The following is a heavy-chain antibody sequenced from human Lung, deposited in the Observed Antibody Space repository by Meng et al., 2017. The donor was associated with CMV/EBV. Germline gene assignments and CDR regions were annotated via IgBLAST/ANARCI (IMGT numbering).Heavy chain of an antibody. CDR1: GFTFSNYA. Sequence: XCAASGFTFSNYAMHWVRQAPGKGLEWVAIISYDGKTYDRSNKYYADSVKGRFTISRDNSKNTLYLQMSNLRTDDTAVYYCARDRILDFWSGYPRGYYGIDVXRQGXTVTVSS. D-gene: IGHD3-3*01. J-gene: IGHJ6*02. CDR2: ISYDGKTYDRSNK. CDR3: ARDRILDFWSGYPRGYYGIDV. V-gene: IGHV3-30-3*01.